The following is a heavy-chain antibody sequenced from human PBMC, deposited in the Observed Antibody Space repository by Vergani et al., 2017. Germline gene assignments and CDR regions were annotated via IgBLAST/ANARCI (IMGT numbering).Heavy chain of an antibody. CDR2: IRYDGSNK. CDR1: GFTFSSYG. J-gene: IGHJ6*02. V-gene: IGHV3-30*02. CDR3: AKDRQDIVVVPAAMPYYYYGMDV. Sequence: QVQLVESGGGVVQPGGSLRLSCAASGFTFSSYGMHWVRQAPGKGLEWVAFIRYDGSNKYYADSVEGRFTISRDNSKNTLYLQMNSLRAEDTAVYYCAKDRQDIVVVPAAMPYYYYGMDVWGQGTTVTVSS. D-gene: IGHD2-2*01.